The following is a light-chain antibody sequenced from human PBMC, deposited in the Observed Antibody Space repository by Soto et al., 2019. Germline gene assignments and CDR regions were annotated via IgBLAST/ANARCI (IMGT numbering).Light chain of an antibody. CDR1: ISDIGLYNY. J-gene: IGLJ1*01. V-gene: IGLV2-14*01. CDR2: EVS. Sequence: QSALTQPAAVSGSPGQSITISCTGTISDIGLYNYVSWYQQHPGKAPKLVIYEVSNRPSGVSDRFSGSKSDNTASLTISGLQAEDEANYYCSSFTTTITLVFGAGTKVTVL. CDR3: SSFTTTITLV.